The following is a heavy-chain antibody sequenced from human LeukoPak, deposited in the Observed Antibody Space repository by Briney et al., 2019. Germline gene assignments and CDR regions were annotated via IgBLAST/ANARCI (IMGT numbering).Heavy chain of an antibody. CDR3: AEGTTG. Sequence: GGSLRLCCATSGFTFSRHWMSWVRQAPGKGLEWVANINQDGSGKYYVDSVKGRFTISRDNAKNSLYLQMNSLRSEDTAIYYCAEGTTGWGQGTLVTVSS. D-gene: IGHD1-1*01. CDR2: INQDGSGK. J-gene: IGHJ1*01. CDR1: GFTFSRHW. V-gene: IGHV3-7*01.